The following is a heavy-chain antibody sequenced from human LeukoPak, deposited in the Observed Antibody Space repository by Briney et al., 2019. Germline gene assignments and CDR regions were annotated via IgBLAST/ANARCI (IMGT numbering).Heavy chain of an antibody. CDR3: ARVRSGYDSYYYYYYYMDV. CDR2: INHSGST. CDR1: GGSFSGYY. V-gene: IGHV4-34*01. D-gene: IGHD5-12*01. Sequence: PSETLSLTCAVHGGSFSGYYWSWIRQPPGKGLEWIGEINHSGSTNYNPSLKSRVTISVDTSKNQFSLKLSSVTAADTAVYYCARVRSGYDSYYYYYYYMDVWGKGTTVTVSS. J-gene: IGHJ6*03.